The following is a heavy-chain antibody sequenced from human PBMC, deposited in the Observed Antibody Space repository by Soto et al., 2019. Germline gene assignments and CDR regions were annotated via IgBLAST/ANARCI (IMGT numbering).Heavy chain of an antibody. CDR1: GGSKSIDA. V-gene: IGHV1-69*13. CDR2: IIPIFGTA. J-gene: IGHJ5*02. CDR3: ASTPPSRRNGVVIIRLFDP. Sequence: GASVKRYCKASGGSKSIDASSWGRHTPGQGLEWMGGIIPIFGTANYAQKFQGRVAITADESTSTAYMELSSLRSEDTAVYYCASTPPSRRNGVVIIRLFDPWGQGTLVTVSS. D-gene: IGHD3-3*01.